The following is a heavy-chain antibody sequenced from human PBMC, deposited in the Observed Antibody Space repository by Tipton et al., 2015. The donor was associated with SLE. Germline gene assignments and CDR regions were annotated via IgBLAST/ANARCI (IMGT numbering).Heavy chain of an antibody. D-gene: IGHD4-23*01. J-gene: IGHJ4*02. V-gene: IGHV3-43*01. CDR1: GFTFDDYT. Sequence: QLVQSGGGLVQPGRSLRLSCAASGFTFDDYTIHWVRQAPGKGLEWVSLITWDGGNTNYADSVKGRFIISRDNNKNSLFLQMNSLTTDDTAFYYCAKDSMRWATGYYFDYWGLGTLVTVSS. CDR2: ITWDGGNT. CDR3: AKDSMRWATGYYFDY.